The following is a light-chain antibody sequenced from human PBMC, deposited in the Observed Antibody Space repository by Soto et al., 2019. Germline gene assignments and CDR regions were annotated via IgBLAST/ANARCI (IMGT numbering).Light chain of an antibody. V-gene: IGKV3-20*01. Sequence: EIVLTQSPGTLSLSPGERAALSCRASRSLSSTSLAWYQQRPGQAPRLLIYDASSRATGIPDRFSGSGSGTDFTLTINRLEPDDFAVYYCQQYGSSPRTFGQGNKVEI. CDR2: DAS. J-gene: IGKJ1*01. CDR1: RSLSSTS. CDR3: QQYGSSPRT.